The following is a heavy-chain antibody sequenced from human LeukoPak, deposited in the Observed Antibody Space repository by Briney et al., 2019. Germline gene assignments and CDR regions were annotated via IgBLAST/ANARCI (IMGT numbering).Heavy chain of an antibody. CDR3: ARGRQELQFDY. D-gene: IGHD1-26*01. J-gene: IGHJ4*02. CDR2: IYHSGST. V-gene: IGHV4-4*02. Sequence: SETLSLTCAVSGGSISSSNWWSWVRQPPGKGLEWIGEIYHSGSTNYNPSLKSRVTISVDKSENQFSLKLSSVTAADTAVYYCARGRQELQFDYWGQGTLVTVSS. CDR1: GGSISSSNW.